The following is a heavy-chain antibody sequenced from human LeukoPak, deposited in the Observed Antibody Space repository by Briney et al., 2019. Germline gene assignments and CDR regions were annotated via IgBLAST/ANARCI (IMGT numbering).Heavy chain of an antibody. J-gene: IGHJ4*02. CDR3: ARHHHSSSRFDY. CDR1: GGSISSSSYY. V-gene: IGHV4-39*01. Sequence: SETLSLTCTVSGGSISSSSYYWGWIRQPPGKGLEWIGGIYYRGNTYYNPSLKSRVTISVDTSKNQFSLKLSSVTAADTAVYYCARHHHSSSRFDYWGQGTLVTVSS. CDR2: IYYRGNT. D-gene: IGHD6-6*01.